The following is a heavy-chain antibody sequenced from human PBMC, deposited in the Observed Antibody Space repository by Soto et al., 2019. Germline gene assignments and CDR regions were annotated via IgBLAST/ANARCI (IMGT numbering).Heavy chain of an antibody. CDR3: ARASGCSGGNCAFDP. V-gene: IGHV4-59*01. J-gene: IGHJ5*02. CDR2: IYYSGST. CDR1: GGSISSYY. D-gene: IGHD2-15*01. Sequence: QVQLQESGPGLVKPSETLSLTCTVSGGSISSYYWSWIRQPPGKGLEWIGYIYYSGSTNYNPSLQSRVTISVDTSKNQFSLKLSSVTAADTAVYYCARASGCSGGNCAFDPWGQGTLVTVSS.